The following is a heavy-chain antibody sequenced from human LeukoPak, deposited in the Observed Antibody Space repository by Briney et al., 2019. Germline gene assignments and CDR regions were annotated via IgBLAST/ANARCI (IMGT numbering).Heavy chain of an antibody. CDR3: ARAVFGGYYYYGMDV. J-gene: IGHJ6*02. CDR1: GYTFTSYG. Sequence: ASVKVSCKASGYTFTSYGISWVRQAPGQGLEWMGWISAYNGNTNYAQKLQGRVTMTTDTSTSTAYMELRSLRSDDTAVYYCARAVFGGYYYYGMDVWGQGTTVTVSS. CDR2: ISAYNGNT. D-gene: IGHD3-10*01. V-gene: IGHV1-18*01.